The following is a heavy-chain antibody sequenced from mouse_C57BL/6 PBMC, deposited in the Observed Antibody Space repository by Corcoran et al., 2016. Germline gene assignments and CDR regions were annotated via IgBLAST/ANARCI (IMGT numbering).Heavy chain of an antibody. D-gene: IGHD1-1*01. CDR3: ANLIYDYGSSFFDY. Sequence: QVQLQQSGPELVKPGASVKISCKASGYTFTDYYINWVKQRPGQGLEWIGWIFPGSGSTYYNEKFKGKATLTVDKSSSTAYMLLSSLTSEDSAVYCCANLIYDYGSSFFDYWGQGTTLTVSS. CDR2: IFPGSGST. J-gene: IGHJ2*01. CDR1: GYTFTDYY. V-gene: IGHV1-75*01.